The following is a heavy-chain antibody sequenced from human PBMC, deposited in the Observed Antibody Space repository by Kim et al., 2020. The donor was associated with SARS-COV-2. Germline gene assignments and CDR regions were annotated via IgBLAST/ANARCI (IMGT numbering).Heavy chain of an antibody. CDR3: ARRYGSGSPYYFDY. CDR1: GGSISSGGYY. CDR2: IYYSGST. V-gene: IGHV4-31*03. J-gene: IGHJ4*02. Sequence: SETLSLTCTVSGGSISSGGYYWSWIRQHPGKGLEWIGYIYYSGSTYYNPSLKSRVTISVDTSKNQFSLKLSSVTAADTAVYYCARRYGSGSPYYFDYWGQGTLVTVSS. D-gene: IGHD3-10*01.